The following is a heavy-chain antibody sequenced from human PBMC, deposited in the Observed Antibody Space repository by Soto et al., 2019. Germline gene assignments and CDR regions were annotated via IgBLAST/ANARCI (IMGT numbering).Heavy chain of an antibody. V-gene: IGHV1-18*01. CDR3: ARDPRTSRFDY. CDR2: ISTYSGIR. CDR1: GYTFTSHG. Sequence: QVLLVQSGPEVRKPGASVKVSCKASGYTFTSHGVSWLRQAPGQGLEWLGWISTYSGIRNYARKFQDRVTMGSDTSTSTVYMELRSLTSNDTAMYYCARDPRTSRFDYWGQGTLVTVSS. J-gene: IGHJ4*02. D-gene: IGHD2-2*01.